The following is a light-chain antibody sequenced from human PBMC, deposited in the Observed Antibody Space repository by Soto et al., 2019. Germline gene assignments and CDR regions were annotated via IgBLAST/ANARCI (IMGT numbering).Light chain of an antibody. J-gene: IGKJ1*01. CDR2: AAS. V-gene: IGKV1-17*03. Sequence: DIQMTQSPSVISASVGDRVTITCRASQGVSNYVAWFQQKPGKVPKRLIFAASALQSGVPSRFSGSGSGTAFTLTISSLQPEDFATYFCLQHHDYPWTFGQGTKVDIK. CDR1: QGVSNY. CDR3: LQHHDYPWT.